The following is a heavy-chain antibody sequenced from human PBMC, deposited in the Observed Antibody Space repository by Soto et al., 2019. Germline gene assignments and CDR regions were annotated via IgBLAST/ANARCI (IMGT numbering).Heavy chain of an antibody. D-gene: IGHD6-13*01. J-gene: IGHJ4*02. CDR1: GFTFSSYT. CDR3: ARGGNSWYNY. Sequence: GGSLGLSCAASGFTFSSYTMAWVRQAPGKGLDWVSSISDTGGNTYYADSVKSRFTISRDNSKNTLYLQMNSLRADDTALYYCARGGNSWYNYWGQGALVTVSS. CDR2: ISDTGGNT. V-gene: IGHV3-23*01.